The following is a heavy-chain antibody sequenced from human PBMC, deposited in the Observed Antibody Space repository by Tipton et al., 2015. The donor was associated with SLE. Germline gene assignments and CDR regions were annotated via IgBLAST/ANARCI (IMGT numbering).Heavy chain of an antibody. CDR1: GFTFSSYA. CDR3: AKDYSYGSGSYWAFDI. CDR2: ISGSGGST. Sequence: SLRLSCAASGFTFSSYAMSWVRQAPGKGLEWVSAISGSGGSTYYADSVKGRFTISRDNSKNTLYLQMNSLRAEDTAVYYCAKDYSYGSGSYWAFDIWGQGTMVTVSS. J-gene: IGHJ3*02. V-gene: IGHV3-23*01. D-gene: IGHD3-10*01.